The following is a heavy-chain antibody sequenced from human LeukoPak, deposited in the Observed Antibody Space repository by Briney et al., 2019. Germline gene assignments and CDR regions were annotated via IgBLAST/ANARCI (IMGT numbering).Heavy chain of an antibody. Sequence: PGGSLGLSCAASGFTFSTYALSWVRQAPGKGLEWVSVISVSGGRTYYADSVKGRFTISRDNSKNTLYLQMNSLRAEDTAVYYCTSRAGPVDTTVPLTGFGYWGQGTLVTVSS. J-gene: IGHJ4*02. CDR2: ISVSGGRT. D-gene: IGHD5-18*01. CDR3: TSRAGPVDTTVPLTGFGY. CDR1: GFTFSTYA. V-gene: IGHV3-23*01.